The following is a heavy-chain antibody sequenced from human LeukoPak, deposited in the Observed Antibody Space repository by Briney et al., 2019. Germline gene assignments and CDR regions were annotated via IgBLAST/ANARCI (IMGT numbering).Heavy chain of an antibody. CDR1: GGSFSGYY. CDR2: ISHNAGP. V-gene: IGHV4-34*01. Sequence: PSGTLSLTCAVSGGSFSGYYWAWIRQPPGKGLEWIGEISHNAGPNYNPSLKSRVTISINTSKNQFSLKMNSVTAADTAVYYCARAPPARPFDYWGQGTLVTVSS. CDR3: ARAPPARPFDY. J-gene: IGHJ4*02. D-gene: IGHD6-6*01.